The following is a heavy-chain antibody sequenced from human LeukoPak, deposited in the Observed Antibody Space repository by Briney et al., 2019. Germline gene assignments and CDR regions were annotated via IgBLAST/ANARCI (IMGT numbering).Heavy chain of an antibody. CDR1: GGSISSYY. D-gene: IGHD5-24*01. V-gene: IGHV4-59*08. J-gene: IGHJ4*02. CDR3: ARHVREGYNYLDY. CDR2: IYYTGST. Sequence: PSETLSLTCTVSGGSISSYYWSWIRQPPGKGLEWIGYIYYTGSTNSNPSLKSRVTISVDTSKNQFSLKLSSVTAADTAVYYCARHVREGYNYLDYWGQGTLVTVSS.